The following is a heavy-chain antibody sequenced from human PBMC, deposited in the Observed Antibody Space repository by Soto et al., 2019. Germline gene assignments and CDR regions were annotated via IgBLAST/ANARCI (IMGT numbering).Heavy chain of an antibody. J-gene: IGHJ1*01. CDR1: GFTFSSAV. D-gene: IGHD3-9*01. V-gene: IGHV3-23*01. Sequence: GGSLRLSCAASGFTFSSAVMCWVRQSPEKGLEWVSVISAGDTFTSYADSVKGRFIISRDNSRSTLYLQMNSLRAEDTALYYCSTLTLAANHAESLQQWGQGTLVTVSS. CDR2: ISAGDTFT. CDR3: STLTLAANHAESLQQ.